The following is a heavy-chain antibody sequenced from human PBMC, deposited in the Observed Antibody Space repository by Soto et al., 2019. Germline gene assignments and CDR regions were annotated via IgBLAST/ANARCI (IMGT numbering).Heavy chain of an antibody. D-gene: IGHD6-13*01. CDR1: GCSINSSSYY. CDR2: IYYSGST. J-gene: IGHJ4*01. Sequence: SETLSLTCTVSGCSINSSSYYWGCIRQPPGKGLEWIGEIYYSGSTSYTPSLKSRVTLSVDKSKNHFSLKLSSVTAADTAVYYCARSPRSISAGGIDFWGQGILVTVSS. CDR3: ARSPRSISAGGIDF. V-gene: IGHV4-39*07.